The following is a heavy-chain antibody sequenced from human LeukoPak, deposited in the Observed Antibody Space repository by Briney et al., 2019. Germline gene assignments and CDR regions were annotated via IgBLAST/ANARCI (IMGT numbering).Heavy chain of an antibody. CDR1: GGSISSYY. V-gene: IGHV3-15*01. CDR2: IKSKTDGGTT. J-gene: IGHJ4*02. Sequence: ETLSLTCTVSGGSISSYYWSWIRQPPGKGLEWVGRIKSKTDGGTTDYAAPVKGRFTISRDDSKNTLYLQMNSLKTEDTAVYYCTTVKDWGQGTLVTVSS. CDR3: TTVKD.